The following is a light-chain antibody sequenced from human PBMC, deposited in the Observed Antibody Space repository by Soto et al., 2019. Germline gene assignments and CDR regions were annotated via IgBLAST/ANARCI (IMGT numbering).Light chain of an antibody. CDR3: AAWDDSLSVV. Sequence: HSVLTQPPSASGTPGQRVTISCSGSSSNVGSNHVYWYQQLPGTAPKLLIYRNNQRPSGVPDRFSGSKSGTSASLAISGLRSEDEADYYCAAWDDSLSVVFGGGTQLTVL. CDR2: RNN. V-gene: IGLV1-47*01. CDR1: SSNVGSNH. J-gene: IGLJ2*01.